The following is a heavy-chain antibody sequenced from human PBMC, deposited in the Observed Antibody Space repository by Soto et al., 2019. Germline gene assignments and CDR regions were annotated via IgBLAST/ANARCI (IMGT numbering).Heavy chain of an antibody. CDR2: IYYSGST. J-gene: IGHJ4*02. D-gene: IGHD2-15*01. V-gene: IGHV4-59*01. CDR1: GGSISSYY. Sequence: QVQLQESGPGLVKPSETLSLTCTVSGGSISSYYWSWIRQPPGKGLEWIGYIYYSGSTNYNPSLRSRVTISVDPSKNQCSLKLSSVTAADTAVYYCAREVEYFDYWGQGTLVTVSS. CDR3: AREVEYFDY.